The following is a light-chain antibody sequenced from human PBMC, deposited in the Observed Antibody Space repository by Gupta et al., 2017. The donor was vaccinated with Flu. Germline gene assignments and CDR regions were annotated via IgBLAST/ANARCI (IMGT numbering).Light chain of an antibody. CDR1: QGIRND. CDR3: RQDDNYPRT. J-gene: IGKJ4*01. Sequence: PSSLSASVGDRVTITCRASQGIRNDLGWYQQKPGKAPKLLIYSASSLQSGVPSRFSGSGSGTDFTLTINSLQPEDFASYYCRQDDNYPRTFGGGTRVDIK. V-gene: IGKV1-6*01. CDR2: SAS.